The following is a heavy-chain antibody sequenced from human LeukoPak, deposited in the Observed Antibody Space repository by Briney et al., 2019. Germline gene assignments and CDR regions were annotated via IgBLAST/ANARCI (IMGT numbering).Heavy chain of an antibody. D-gene: IGHD3-3*01. CDR3: ARVLDTIFGVVHPLDAFDI. Sequence: SEILSLTCTVSGGSISSGGYYWSWIRQHPGKGLEWIGYIYYSGSTYYNPSLKSRVTISVDTSKNQFSLKLSSVTAADTAVYYCARVLDTIFGVVHPLDAFDIWGQGTMVTVSS. V-gene: IGHV4-31*03. CDR2: IYYSGST. J-gene: IGHJ3*02. CDR1: GGSISSGGYY.